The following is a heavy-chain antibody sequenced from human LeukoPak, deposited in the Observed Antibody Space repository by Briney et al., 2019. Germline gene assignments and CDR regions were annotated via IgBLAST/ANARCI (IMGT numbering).Heavy chain of an antibody. CDR1: GYTLTELS. V-gene: IGHV1-2*02. CDR3: AREDPIYGDYYFDY. D-gene: IGHD4-17*01. CDR2: INPNSGGT. Sequence: ASVKVSCKVSGYTLTELSMHWVRQAPGKGLEWMGWINPNSGGTNYAQKFQGRVTMTRDTSISTAYMELSRLRSDDTAVYYCAREDPIYGDYYFDYWGQGTLVTVSS. J-gene: IGHJ4*02.